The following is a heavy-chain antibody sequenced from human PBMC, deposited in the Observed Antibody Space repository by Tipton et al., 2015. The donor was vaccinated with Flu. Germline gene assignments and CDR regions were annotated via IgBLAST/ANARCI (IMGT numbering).Heavy chain of an antibody. CDR3: ARDSGYCTTINCHHFDY. CDR2: ISSRDNTI. D-gene: IGHD2-8*01. V-gene: IGHV3-48*03. J-gene: IGHJ4*02. CDR1: GFTFSSYE. Sequence: SLRLSCVASGFTFSSYEMNWVRQAPGKGLEWISYISSRDNTIYYADSVKGRFTISRDNAKNSLFLQMSSLRAEDTAIYYCARDSGYCTTINCHHFDYWGQGTLVTVSS.